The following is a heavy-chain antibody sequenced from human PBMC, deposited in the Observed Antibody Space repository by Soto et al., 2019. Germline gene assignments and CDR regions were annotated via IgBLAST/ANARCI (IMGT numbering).Heavy chain of an antibody. D-gene: IGHD3-10*01. J-gene: IGHJ4*02. CDR2: IIPIFGTA. CDR1: GGTSSSYA. V-gene: IGHV1-69*13. Sequence: GASVKVSCKASGGTSSSYAISWVRQAPGQGLEWMGGIIPIFGTANYAQKFQGRVTITADESTSTAYMELSSLRSEDTAVYYCARDVLDYGSGSYSDYWGQGTLVTVSS. CDR3: ARDVLDYGSGSYSDY.